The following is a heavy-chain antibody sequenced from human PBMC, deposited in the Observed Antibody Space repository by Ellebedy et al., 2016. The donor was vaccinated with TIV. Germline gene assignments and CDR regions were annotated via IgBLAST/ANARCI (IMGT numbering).Heavy chain of an antibody. D-gene: IGHD6-19*01. CDR2: ISSDGNIK. Sequence: GESLKISCAASGFTFNSYAIHWVRQAPGKGLEWVAFISSDGNIKDYADSVKGRFTISRDNSKNTLYVQMNSLRAEDTAVYYCAKDGRLVDGYLEYWGQGTLVTVSS. CDR1: GFTFNSYA. V-gene: IGHV3-30-3*01. J-gene: IGHJ4*02. CDR3: AKDGRLVDGYLEY.